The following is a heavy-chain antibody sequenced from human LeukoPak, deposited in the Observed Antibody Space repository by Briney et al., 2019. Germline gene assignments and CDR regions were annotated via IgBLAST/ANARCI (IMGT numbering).Heavy chain of an antibody. CDR2: FDPEDGET. V-gene: IGHV1-24*01. D-gene: IGHD3-22*01. CDR1: GYTLTELS. J-gene: IGHJ5*02. CDR3: ATGVVAPGRDWFDP. Sequence: ASVKVSCKVSGYTLTELSMHWVRQAPGKGLEWMGGFDPEDGETIYAQKFQGRVTISEDTSTATAYMELSSLRSEDTAVYYCATGVVAPGRDWFDPWGQGTLVTVSS.